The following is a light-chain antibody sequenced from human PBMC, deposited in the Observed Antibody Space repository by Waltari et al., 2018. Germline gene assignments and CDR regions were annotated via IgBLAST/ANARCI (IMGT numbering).Light chain of an antibody. CDR2: KAS. CDR3: QQYNSYPIT. J-gene: IGKJ3*01. CDR1: QSISSW. V-gene: IGKV1-5*03. Sequence: DIQLTQSPSTLSASVGDRVTITCRASQSISSWLAWYQQKPGKAHKLLIYKASSLESGVPSRFSGSGSGTEFTLTISSLQPDDFATYYCQQYNSYPITFGPGTKVDIK.